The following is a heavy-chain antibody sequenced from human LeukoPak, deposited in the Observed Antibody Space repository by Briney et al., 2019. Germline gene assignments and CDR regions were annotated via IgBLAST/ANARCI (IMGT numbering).Heavy chain of an antibody. V-gene: IGHV3-21*01. Sequence: GSLRLSFSSSGFPLSSYAMSWVRQASGEGLEWVSSITSSSSYIYYADSVKGRFTISRDNAKNSLYLHMNSLRAEDTAVYYCATSTVVTSFDYWGQGTLVTVSS. J-gene: IGHJ4*02. CDR1: GFPLSSYA. CDR3: ATSTVVTSFDY. D-gene: IGHD4-23*01. CDR2: ITSSSSYI.